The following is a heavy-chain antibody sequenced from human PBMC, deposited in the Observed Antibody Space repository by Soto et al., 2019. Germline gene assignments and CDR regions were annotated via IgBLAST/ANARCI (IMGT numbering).Heavy chain of an antibody. CDR2: IIPIFGTA. CDR1: GGTFSSYA. Sequence: SVKVSCKASGGTFSSYAISWVRQAPGQGLEWMGGIIPIFGTANYAQKFQGRVTITADKSTSTAYMELSSLRSEDTAVYYCARDFKYYYDSSGYYYDAFDIWG. V-gene: IGHV1-69*06. D-gene: IGHD3-22*01. J-gene: IGHJ3*02. CDR3: ARDFKYYYDSSGYYYDAFDI.